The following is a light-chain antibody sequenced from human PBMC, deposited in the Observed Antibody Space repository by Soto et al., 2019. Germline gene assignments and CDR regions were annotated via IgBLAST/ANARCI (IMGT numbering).Light chain of an antibody. CDR3: CSYAGAFAYV. CDR1: SSDVGGYYY. J-gene: IGLJ1*01. Sequence: SVLTQPPSVSGSPGQSVTISCTGTSSDVGGYYYVSWYQKHPGKAPKLMIYDVNERPSGVPDRFSGSKSGNTASLTISGLQADDEADYFCCSYAGAFAYVFGTGTKVTVL. CDR2: DVN. V-gene: IGLV2-11*01.